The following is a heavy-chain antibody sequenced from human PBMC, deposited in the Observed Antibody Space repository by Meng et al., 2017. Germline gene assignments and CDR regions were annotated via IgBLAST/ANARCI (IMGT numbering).Heavy chain of an antibody. V-gene: IGHV4-34*01. CDR1: GDPFSVST. Sequence: HRQPQDCGRLHPQMLCTATDRSEGDPFSVSTCSWNRHPPGKGLEGIEEKNQMRRTNYNHSHKSRATISVEPSKNQSPLKLASGTAAYTAVYYCARGHRTAPAAIVVVPAAKKHGGIDYWGQGTLVTVSS. J-gene: IGHJ4*02. D-gene: IGHD2-2*01. CDR3: ARGHRTAPAAIVVVPAAKKHGGIDY. CDR2: KNQMRRT.